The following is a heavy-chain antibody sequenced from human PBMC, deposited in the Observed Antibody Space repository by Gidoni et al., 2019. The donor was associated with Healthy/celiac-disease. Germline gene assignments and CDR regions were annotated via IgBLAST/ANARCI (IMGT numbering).Heavy chain of an antibody. D-gene: IGHD3-22*01. CDR1: GFTFSSYA. J-gene: IGHJ4*02. V-gene: IGHV3-64*01. Sequence: EVQLVESGGGLVQPGGSLGLSCAASGFTFSSYAMHWVRQAPGKGLEYVSAISSNGCSTYYANAVKGRFTISRDNSKNTLYLQMGSLRAEDMAVYYCARTDARYYYDSSGYNDYWGQGTLVTVSS. CDR2: ISSNGCST. CDR3: ARTDARYYYDSSGYNDY.